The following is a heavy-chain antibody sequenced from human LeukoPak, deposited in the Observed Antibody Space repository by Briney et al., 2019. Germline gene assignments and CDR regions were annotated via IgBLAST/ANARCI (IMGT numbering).Heavy chain of an antibody. V-gene: IGHV1-2*02. CDR3: AIWPLDAYQLYGMDV. CDR1: GYTFTGYY. CDR2: INPNSGGT. D-gene: IGHD2-2*01. J-gene: IGHJ6*02. Sequence: GASVKVSCKASGYTFTGYYMHWVRQAPGQGLEWMGWINPNSGGTNYAQKFQGRVTMTRDTSISTAYMELSRLRSDDTAVYYCAIWPLDAYQLYGMDVWGQGTTVTVSS.